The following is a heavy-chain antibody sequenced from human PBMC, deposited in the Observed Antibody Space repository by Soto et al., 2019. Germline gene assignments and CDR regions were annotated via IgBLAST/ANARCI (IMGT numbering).Heavy chain of an antibody. CDR2: IYYSGST. CDR3: ARAPRGNYGYPSYFDY. Sequence: PSETLSLTCAVSDGSVSSGSYYWNWIRQPPGKGLEWIGFIYYSGSTHYNPSLQSRVTISVDTSRNQFSLKLSSVTAADTAVYYCARAPRGNYGYPSYFDYWGQGTLVTVSS. CDR1: DGSVSSGSYY. J-gene: IGHJ4*02. V-gene: IGHV4-61*01. D-gene: IGHD3-10*01.